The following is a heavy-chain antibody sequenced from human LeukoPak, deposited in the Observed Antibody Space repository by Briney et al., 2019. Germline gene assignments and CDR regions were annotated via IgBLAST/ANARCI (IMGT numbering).Heavy chain of an antibody. CDR2: IRYDGSNK. Sequence: GGSLRLSCAASGFTFSSYGMHWVRQAPGKGLEWVAFIRYDGSNKYYADSVKGRFTTSRDNSKNTLYLQMNSLRAEDTAVYYCAKAPLRDSTFDYWGQGTLVTVSS. D-gene: IGHD5-24*01. CDR1: GFTFSSYG. CDR3: AKAPLRDSTFDY. J-gene: IGHJ4*02. V-gene: IGHV3-30*02.